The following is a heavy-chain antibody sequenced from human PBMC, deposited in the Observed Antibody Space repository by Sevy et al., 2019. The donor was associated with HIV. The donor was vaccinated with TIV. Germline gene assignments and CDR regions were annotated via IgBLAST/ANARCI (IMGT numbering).Heavy chain of an antibody. J-gene: IGHJ4*02. CDR2: ISYDGSNK. D-gene: IGHD3-10*01. CDR3: ARGRRYYYGSGSYSYYFDY. V-gene: IGHV3-30-3*01. CDR1: GFTFSSYA. Sequence: LSLTCAASGFTFSSYAMHWVRQAPGKGLEWVAVISYDGSNKYYAESVKGRFTISRDNSKNTLYLQMNSLRAEDTAVYYCARGRRYYYGSGSYSYYFDYWGQGTLVTVSS.